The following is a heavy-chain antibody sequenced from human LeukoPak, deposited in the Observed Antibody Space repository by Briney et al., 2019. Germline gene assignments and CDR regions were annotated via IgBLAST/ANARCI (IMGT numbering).Heavy chain of an antibody. CDR1: GFTFSSYS. V-gene: IGHV3-48*04. J-gene: IGHJ6*03. CDR2: ISSSGSTI. Sequence: GGSLRLSCAASGFTFSSYSMNWVRQAPGKGLEWVSYISSSGSTIYYADSVKGRFTISRDNAKNSLYLQMNSLRAEDTAVYYCARDNVVPAALTYYYYYYMDVWGKGTTVTVSS. D-gene: IGHD2-2*01. CDR3: ARDNVVPAALTYYYYYYMDV.